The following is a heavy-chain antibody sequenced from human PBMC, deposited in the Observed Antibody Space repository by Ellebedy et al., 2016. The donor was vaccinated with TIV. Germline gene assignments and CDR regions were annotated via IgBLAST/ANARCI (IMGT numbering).Heavy chain of an antibody. CDR2: MNPNSGNT. Sequence: AASVKVSCKASGYSFTAYYMHWVRQATGQGLEWMGWMNPNSGNTGYAQKLQGRVTMTTDTSTSTAYMELRSLRSDDTAMYYCARDDSGCFDYWGQGTLVTVSS. J-gene: IGHJ4*02. D-gene: IGHD1-26*01. V-gene: IGHV1-8*02. CDR3: ARDDSGCFDY. CDR1: GYSFTAYY.